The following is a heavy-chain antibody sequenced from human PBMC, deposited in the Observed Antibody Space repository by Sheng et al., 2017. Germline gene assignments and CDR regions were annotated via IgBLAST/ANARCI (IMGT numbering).Heavy chain of an antibody. CDR1: GGSIRSSSYY. J-gene: IGHJ5*02. V-gene: IGHV4-39*07. D-gene: IGHD3-10*01. CDR2: SIILEAP. Sequence: QLQLQESGPGLVKPSETLSLTCTVSGGSIRSSSYYWGWIRQPPGKGWSGLRVSIILEAPTTTRSLRRRATISVDTSKNQFSLKLSSVTAADTAVYYCARDGDRYYRIGSETYPDNWFDPGPGTWSPSP. CDR3: ARDGDRYYRIGSETYPDNWFDP.